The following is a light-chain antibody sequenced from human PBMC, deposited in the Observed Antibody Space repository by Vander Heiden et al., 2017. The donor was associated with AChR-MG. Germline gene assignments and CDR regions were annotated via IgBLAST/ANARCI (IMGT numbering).Light chain of an antibody. V-gene: IGLV1-44*01. CDR3: EAWDDSLNGWV. CDR2: SNI. Sequence: QSVLTQPPSASGTPGPRVTIPCSGSSCNIGGNTVNWYQQLPGTAPKLLIYSNIQRPSGVPDRFSGSKSGTSASLAISGLQSEDEADYYCEAWDDSLNGWVFGGGTKLTVL. CDR1: SCNIGGNT. J-gene: IGLJ3*02.